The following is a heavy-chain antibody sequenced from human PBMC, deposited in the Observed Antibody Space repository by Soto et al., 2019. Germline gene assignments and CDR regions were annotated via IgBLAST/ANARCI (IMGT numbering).Heavy chain of an antibody. CDR1: GYPFSCCD. Sequence: QVQLVQSGAEVKKPGASVKVSCKASGYPFSCCDINWVRQATGQGLEWMGWMHPKSGNRGYAKNFQGKVTITRDTAIGSANMELSNLRSEDTAVYYCARDYGDATHWGQGTLVTVSS. CDR2: MHPKSGNR. J-gene: IGHJ1*01. CDR3: ARDYGDATH. D-gene: IGHD4-17*01. V-gene: IGHV1-8*01.